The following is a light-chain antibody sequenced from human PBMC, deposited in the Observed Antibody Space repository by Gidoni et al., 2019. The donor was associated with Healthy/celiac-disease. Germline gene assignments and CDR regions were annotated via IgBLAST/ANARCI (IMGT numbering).Light chain of an antibody. CDR1: QSISSY. J-gene: IGKJ4*02. CDR2: AAS. Sequence: PSSLSASVGDRVTITCRASQSISSYLNWYQQKPGKAPKLLIYAASSLQSGVPSRFSGSGSGTDFTLTISSLQPEDFATYYCQQSYSTPLTFGRGTKVEIK. V-gene: IGKV1-39*01. CDR3: QQSYSTPLT.